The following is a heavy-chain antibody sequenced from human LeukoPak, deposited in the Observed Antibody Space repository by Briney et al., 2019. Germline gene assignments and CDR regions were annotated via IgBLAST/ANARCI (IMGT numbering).Heavy chain of an antibody. V-gene: IGHV1-18*01. Sequence: ASVKVSCKASGYTFTSYGISWVRQAPGQGLEWMGWISAYNGNTNYAQKLQGRVTMTTDTSTSTAYMELRSLRSDDTAVYHCARDQGITMIVRYGFGMDVWGQGTTVTVSS. J-gene: IGHJ6*02. CDR1: GYTFTSYG. CDR2: ISAYNGNT. D-gene: IGHD3-22*01. CDR3: ARDQGITMIVRYGFGMDV.